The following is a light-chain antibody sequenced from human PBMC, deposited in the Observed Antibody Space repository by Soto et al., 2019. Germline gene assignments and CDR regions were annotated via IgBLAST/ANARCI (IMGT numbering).Light chain of an antibody. J-gene: IGKJ1*01. CDR1: QSAGNF. Sequence: EIVMTQSPATLSVSPVETASLSCRASQSAGNFLAWYQQKPGRAPRLLIYGASTRATGIPDRFSGSGSGTDFTLTISRLEPEDSAVYYCQQYGSSPTWTFGQGTKVDIK. CDR2: GAS. V-gene: IGKV3-20*01. CDR3: QQYGSSPTWT.